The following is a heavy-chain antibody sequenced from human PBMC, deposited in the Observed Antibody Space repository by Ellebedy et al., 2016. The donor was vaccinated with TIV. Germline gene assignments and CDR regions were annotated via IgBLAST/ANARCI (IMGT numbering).Heavy chain of an antibody. J-gene: IGHJ4*02. CDR2: INSDGSST. CDR1: GFTFSSYW. CDR3: ARGSSTSYYYDSSGYPIDY. D-gene: IGHD3-22*01. Sequence: GESLKISXAASGFTFSSYWMHWVRQAPGKGLVWVSRINSDGSSTSYADSVKGRFTISRDNAKNTLYLQMNSLRAEDTAVYYCARGSSTSYYYDSSGYPIDYWGQGTLVTVSS. V-gene: IGHV3-74*01.